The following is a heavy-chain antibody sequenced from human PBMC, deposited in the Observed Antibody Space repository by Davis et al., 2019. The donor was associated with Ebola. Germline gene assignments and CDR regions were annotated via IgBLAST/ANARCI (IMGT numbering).Heavy chain of an antibody. V-gene: IGHV4-59*11. CDR3: ARFGGGAY. CDR2: IYYTGNA. CDR1: GVSISRHY. D-gene: IGHD3-16*01. J-gene: IGHJ4*02. Sequence: PGGSLRLSCTVSGVSISRHYWSWIRQPPGKRLEWIGSIYYTGNAYYNSSLASRATISVDTSKNQFSLNLNSVTAADTAVYFCARFGGGAYWGQGTLVTVSS.